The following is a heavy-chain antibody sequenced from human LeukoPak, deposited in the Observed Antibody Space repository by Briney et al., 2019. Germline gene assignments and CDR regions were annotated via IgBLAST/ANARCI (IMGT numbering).Heavy chain of an antibody. J-gene: IGHJ6*02. CDR1: GGSISSYY. CDR3: ARAWYYYGMDV. V-gene: IGHV4-59*01. CDR2: IYYSGST. Sequence: TETLSLTCTVSGGSISSYYWSWIRQPPGKGLEWIGYIYYSGSTNYNPSLKSRVTISVDTSKNQFSLKLSSVTAADTAVYYCARAWYYYGMDVWGQGTTVTVSS.